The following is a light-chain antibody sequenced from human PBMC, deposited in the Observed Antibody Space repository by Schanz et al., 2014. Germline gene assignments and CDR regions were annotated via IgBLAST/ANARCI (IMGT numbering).Light chain of an antibody. V-gene: IGKV3D-20*01. J-gene: IGKJ1*01. Sequence: EIVMTQFPVTLSVSPGERATLSCGASQSVGNNLAWYQQKPGLAPRLLIYDASSRATGIPDRFSGSGSGTDFTLTISRLEPEDFAVYYCQQSGTSPLWTFGQGTKVEIK. CDR1: QSVGNN. CDR3: QQSGTSPLWT. CDR2: DAS.